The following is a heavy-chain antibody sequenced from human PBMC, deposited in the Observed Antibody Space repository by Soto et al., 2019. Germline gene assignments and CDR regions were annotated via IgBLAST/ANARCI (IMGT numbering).Heavy chain of an antibody. V-gene: IGHV1-2*04. CDR3: ARGDSTDCSNGVCSFLYKHDMDV. D-gene: IGHD2-8*01. J-gene: IGHJ6*02. CDR2: INRKSGGT. Sequence: ASGKVCCKASGYSFTDYQIHWVRQAPGQGLGWLGLINRKSGGTSTAQKFQGWVTMTTDTSISTASMELTRLTSDDTAIYYCARGDSTDCSNGVCSFLYKHDMDVWGQGTTVTVSS. CDR1: GYSFTDYQ.